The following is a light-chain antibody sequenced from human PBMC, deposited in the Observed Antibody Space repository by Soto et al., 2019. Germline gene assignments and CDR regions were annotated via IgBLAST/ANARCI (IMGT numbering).Light chain of an antibody. V-gene: IGLV2-11*01. CDR3: CSYSGSYTWV. CDR1: SSDVGGYNY. CDR2: DVS. Sequence: QSVLTQPRSVSGSPGQSVTIYCTGTSSDVGGYNYVSWYQQHPGKAPKLMIYDVSKWPSGVPDRFSGYKSGNTASLTISGLQAEDEADYYCCSYSGSYTWVFGGGTKLTVL. J-gene: IGLJ3*02.